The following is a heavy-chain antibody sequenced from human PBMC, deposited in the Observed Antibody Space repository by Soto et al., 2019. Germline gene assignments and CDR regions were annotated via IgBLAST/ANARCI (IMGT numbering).Heavy chain of an antibody. Sequence: EVQLVESGGGLVQPGGSLRLSCAASGFTFSAYDMHWVRQPTGKGLEWVSAIGTLHDTYYPDSVKGRFTISRENAKNSFDLQMNGLTTGDTAVYFCARQASYWHGGGGWFDPWGQGTLVTVSS. CDR1: GFTFSAYD. CDR2: IGTLHDT. J-gene: IGHJ5*02. V-gene: IGHV3-13*01. D-gene: IGHD2-8*02. CDR3: ARQASYWHGGGGWFDP.